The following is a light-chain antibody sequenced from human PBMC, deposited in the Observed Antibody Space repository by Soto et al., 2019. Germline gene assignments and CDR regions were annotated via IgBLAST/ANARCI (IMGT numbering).Light chain of an antibody. Sequence: QSALTQPASVSGSPGQSITISCTGTSREVGGYNYVSWYQQHPGKAPKLMIYDVSNRPSGVSNRFSGSKSGNTASLTIFGLQAEDEADYYCSPYTSSSTPYVFGTGTKVTVL. CDR1: SREVGGYNY. CDR3: SPYTSSSTPYV. V-gene: IGLV2-14*01. CDR2: DVS. J-gene: IGLJ1*01.